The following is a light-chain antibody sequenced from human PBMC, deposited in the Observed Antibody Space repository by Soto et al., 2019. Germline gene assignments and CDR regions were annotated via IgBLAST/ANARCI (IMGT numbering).Light chain of an antibody. Sequence: EIVMTQSPATLSLSPGERATLSCRASQSVGSNLAWYQQKPGQAPRLLFYDVSNRATGVPDRFTSSGSGTDFTLTISSLEPEDFAVYYCQQRGDWPAFGQGTKVDIK. J-gene: IGKJ1*01. V-gene: IGKV3-11*01. CDR1: QSVGSN. CDR2: DVS. CDR3: QQRGDWPA.